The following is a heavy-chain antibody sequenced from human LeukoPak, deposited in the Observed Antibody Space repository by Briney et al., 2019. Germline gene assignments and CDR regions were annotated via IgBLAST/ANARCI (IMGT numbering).Heavy chain of an antibody. Sequence: PGGSLRLSCAASGFTFSSYAMSWVRQAPGKGLEWVSAISGSGGSTYYADSVKGRFTISRDNSKNTLYLQMNSLRAEDTAVYYCAASRGEQLWSISHDYWGQGTLVTVSS. CDR1: GFTFSSYA. D-gene: IGHD5-18*01. V-gene: IGHV3-23*01. CDR3: AASRGEQLWSISHDY. CDR2: ISGSGGST. J-gene: IGHJ4*02.